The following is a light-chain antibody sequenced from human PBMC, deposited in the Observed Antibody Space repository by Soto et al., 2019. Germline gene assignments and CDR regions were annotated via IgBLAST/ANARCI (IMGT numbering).Light chain of an antibody. J-gene: IGKJ4*01. CDR1: QDISNY. V-gene: IGKV1-33*01. CDR3: QQYDNLPLT. Sequence: DIQMTQSPSSLSASVGYRVTITCQASQDISNYLNWYQQKPGKAPKLLIYDASNLETGVPSRFSGSGSGTDFTFTISSLQPEDIETYYCQQYDNLPLTFGGGTKVDIK. CDR2: DAS.